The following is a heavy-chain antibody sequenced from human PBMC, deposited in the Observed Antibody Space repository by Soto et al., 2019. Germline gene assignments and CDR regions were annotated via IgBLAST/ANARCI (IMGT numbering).Heavy chain of an antibody. CDR3: VKDRMAYNSVWDPFDI. D-gene: IGHD1-20*01. CDR2: IGSVGGDT. J-gene: IGHJ3*02. Sequence: EVQLLESGGGLVQPGVSLRLSCAASGFTFYIYAMSWLRQAPGKGLEWVSTIGSVGGDTYYADSVKGRFTISRDDSKNTLLLQMNSLRAEDTAVYYCVKDRMAYNSVWDPFDIWGQGTMVTVSS. CDR1: GFTFYIYA. V-gene: IGHV3-23*01.